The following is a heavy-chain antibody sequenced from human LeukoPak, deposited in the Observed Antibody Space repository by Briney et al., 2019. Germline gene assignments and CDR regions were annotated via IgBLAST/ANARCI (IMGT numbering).Heavy chain of an antibody. D-gene: IGHD5-18*01. V-gene: IGHV3-21*01. Sequence: GGSLRLSCAASGFTFSSYSMNWVRQARGEGLEWVSSISSSSSYIFYADSVKGRFTISRDNAKNSLYLQMNSLRAEDTAVYYCARELAASIQLEGASFAPWGQGTLVTVSS. CDR3: ARELAASIQLEGASFAP. CDR2: ISSSSSYI. J-gene: IGHJ5*02. CDR1: GFTFSSYS.